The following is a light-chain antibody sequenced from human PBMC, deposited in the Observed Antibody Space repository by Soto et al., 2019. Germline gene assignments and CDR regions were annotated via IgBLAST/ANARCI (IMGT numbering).Light chain of an antibody. J-gene: IGLJ2*01. Sequence: QSALTQPASVSGSPGQTITISCTGTSTDVGGYNYVPWYQQHPGKAPKLMIYDVSNRPSGVSNRFSGSKSGNTASLTISGLQAEDEADYYCSSYTSSRSYVVFGGGTKLTVL. CDR1: STDVGGYNY. V-gene: IGLV2-14*01. CDR2: DVS. CDR3: SSYTSSRSYVV.